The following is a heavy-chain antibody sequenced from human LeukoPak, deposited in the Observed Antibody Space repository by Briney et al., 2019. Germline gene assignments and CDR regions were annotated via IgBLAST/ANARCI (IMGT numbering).Heavy chain of an antibody. V-gene: IGHV1-46*04. CDR2: INASRGRT. J-gene: IGHJ4*02. Sequence: ASAKVSCKASVYSFTRYYMHWGPRTPQQRLECMGIINASRGRTSYAQKLQGRVTLTRDTSTSTVYMELSSLRSEDTVVYYGARGSSGWYIVAYWGQGTLVSVSS. D-gene: IGHD6-19*01. CDR3: ARGSSGWYIVAY. CDR1: VYSFTRYY.